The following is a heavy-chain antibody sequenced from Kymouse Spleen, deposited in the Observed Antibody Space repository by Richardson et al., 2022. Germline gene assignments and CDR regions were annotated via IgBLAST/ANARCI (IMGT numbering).Heavy chain of an antibody. CDR2: IIPIFGTA. Sequence: QVQLVQSGAEVKKPGSSVKVSCKASGGTFSSYAISWVRQAPGQGLEWMGGIIPIFGTANYAQKFQGRVTITTDESTSTAYMELSSLRSEDTAVYYCARGQLGRYYYYYYGMDVWGQGTTVTVSS. J-gene: IGHJ6*02. CDR3: ARGQLGRYYYYYYGMDV. CDR1: GGTFSSYA. V-gene: IGHV1-69*05. D-gene: IGHD6-6*01.